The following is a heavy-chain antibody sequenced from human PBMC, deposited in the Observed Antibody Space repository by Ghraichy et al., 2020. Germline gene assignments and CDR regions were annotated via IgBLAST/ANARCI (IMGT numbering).Heavy chain of an antibody. V-gene: IGHV1-69*13. CDR1: GGTFSSYA. D-gene: IGHD3-3*01. CDR2: IIPIFGTA. CDR3: ARVYDFWSGYYTDHWFDP. Sequence: SVKVSCKASGGTFSSYAISWVRQAPGQGLEWMGGIIPIFGTANYAQKFQGRVTITADESTSTAYMELSSLRSEDTAVYYCARVYDFWSGYYTDHWFDPWGQGTLVTVSS. J-gene: IGHJ5*02.